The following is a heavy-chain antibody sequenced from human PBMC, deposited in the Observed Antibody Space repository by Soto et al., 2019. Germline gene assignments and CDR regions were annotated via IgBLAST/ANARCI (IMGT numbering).Heavy chain of an antibody. J-gene: IGHJ4*02. CDR2: TIPMFATA. CDR1: GGSFSNYI. V-gene: IGHV1-69*01. D-gene: IGHD6-19*01. Sequence: QVHLVQSGAEVKKPGSSVKGSCKASGGSFSNYIFAWVRQAPGQGLEWMGGTIPMFATAQYAQKLQGRVTITADESTSTVYMDLTSLTSDDTAVYYCARGLFGQQWLVGFDTWGQGTLVTVSS. CDR3: ARGLFGQQWLVGFDT.